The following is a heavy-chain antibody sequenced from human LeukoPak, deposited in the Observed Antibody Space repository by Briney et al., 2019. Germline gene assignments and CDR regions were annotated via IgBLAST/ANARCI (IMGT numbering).Heavy chain of an antibody. V-gene: IGHV3-11*04. CDR1: GFTFSDYH. CDR2: ISSSGSKV. CDR3: ASSYSSSRFDY. D-gene: IGHD6-6*01. J-gene: IGHJ4*02. Sequence: GGSLRLSCTASGFTFSDYHMSWIRQAPGKGLEWVSYISSSGSKVYYADSVKGRFTVSRDNAKNSLYLQMNSLRAEDTAVYYCASSYSSSRFDYWGQGTLVTVSS.